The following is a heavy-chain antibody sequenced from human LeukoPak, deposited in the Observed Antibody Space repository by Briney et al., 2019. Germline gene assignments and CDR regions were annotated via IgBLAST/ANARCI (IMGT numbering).Heavy chain of an antibody. CDR2: IRSKANSYAT. CDR1: GFTFSSYA. V-gene: IGHV3-73*01. D-gene: IGHD2-2*01. CDR3: LYCSSTSCY. Sequence: PGGSLRLSCAASGFTFSSYAMSWVRQASGKGLEWVGRIRSKANSYATAYAASVKGRFTISRDDSKNTAYLQMNSLKTEDTAVYYCLYCSSTSCYWGQGTLVTVSS. J-gene: IGHJ4*02.